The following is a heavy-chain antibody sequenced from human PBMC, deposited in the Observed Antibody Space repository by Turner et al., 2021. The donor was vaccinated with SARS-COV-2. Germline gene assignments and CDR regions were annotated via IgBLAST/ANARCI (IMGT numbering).Heavy chain of an antibody. V-gene: IGHV3-30*18. J-gene: IGHJ4*02. CDR2: ISYDGSNK. CDR1: GFIFSTYG. Sequence: QVQLLESGGGGVQPGRSLSICCAASGFIFSTYGMHWVRQVLGKGLEWVSVISYDGSNKYYADSVKGRFTISRDNSKNTLYLQMNSLRAEDTAVYYCAKARDGYNYFDYWGQGTLVTVSS. CDR3: AKARDGYNYFDY. D-gene: IGHD5-12*01.